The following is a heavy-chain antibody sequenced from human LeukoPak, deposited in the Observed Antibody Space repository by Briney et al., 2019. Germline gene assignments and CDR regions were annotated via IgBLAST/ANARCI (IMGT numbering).Heavy chain of an antibody. D-gene: IGHD2-2*01. V-gene: IGHV3-30*19. CDR3: ARDSHRYCSSTSCPSRDYCMDV. Sequence: GGSLRLSCAASGFTFSSYAMHWVRQAAGKGLDWVAFIVHDGSRQDYADSVRGRFTISRDNSKNTVYLQMNSLRPEDTAVYYCARDSHRYCSSTSCPSRDYCMDVWGKGTTVTVS. CDR1: GFTFSSYA. CDR2: IVHDGSRQ. J-gene: IGHJ6*03.